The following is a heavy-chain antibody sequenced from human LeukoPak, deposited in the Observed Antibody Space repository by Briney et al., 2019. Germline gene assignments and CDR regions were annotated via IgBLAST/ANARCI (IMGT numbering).Heavy chain of an antibody. D-gene: IGHD5-24*01. J-gene: IGHJ4*02. CDR3: TTEREMATMAG. CDR1: GFTFSHAW. CDR2: IKSKTDGGTT. Sequence: PGGSLRLSCAASGFTFSHAWMSWVRQAPGKGLEWVGRIKSKTDGGTTDYAAPVKGRFTISREDSKNTLYLQMNSLKTEDTAVYYCTTEREMATMAGWGQGTLVTVSS. V-gene: IGHV3-15*01.